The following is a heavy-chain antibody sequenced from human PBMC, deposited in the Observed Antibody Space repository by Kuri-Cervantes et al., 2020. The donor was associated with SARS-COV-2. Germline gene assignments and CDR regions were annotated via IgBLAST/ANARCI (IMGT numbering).Heavy chain of an antibody. CDR3: ARAGYYYGMDV. CDR2: IYSSGST. V-gene: IGHV4-59*01. CDR1: GGSINFYY. J-gene: IGHJ6*02. Sequence: GSLRLSCTVSGGSINFYYWSWIRQPPGKGLEWLGYIYSSGSTKYNPSLKSRVTISVDTSKNQFSLKLSSVTAADTAVYYCARAGYYYGMDVWGQGTTVTVSS.